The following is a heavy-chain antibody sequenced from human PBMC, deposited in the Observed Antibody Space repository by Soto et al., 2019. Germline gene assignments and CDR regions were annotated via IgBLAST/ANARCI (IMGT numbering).Heavy chain of an antibody. J-gene: IGHJ4*02. D-gene: IGHD2-2*02. CDR2: IYYSGST. CDR1: GASISSYY. V-gene: IGHV4-59*01. CDR3: ARGGVPAAIDH. Sequence: SETLSLTCTVSGASISSYYWSWIRQPPGKGLEWIGYIYYSGSTNYNPSLKSRVTISVDTSKNQFSLKLSSVTAADTAVYYCARGGVPAAIDHWGQGTLVTVSS.